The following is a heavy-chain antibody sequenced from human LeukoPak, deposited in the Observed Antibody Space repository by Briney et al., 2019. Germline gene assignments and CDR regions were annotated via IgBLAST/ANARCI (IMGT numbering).Heavy chain of an antibody. D-gene: IGHD2-15*01. CDR3: ARALGYCSGGSCYDNYYYMDV. Sequence: PSETLSLTCAVYGGSFSGYYWSWIRQPPGKGLEWIGEINHSGSTNYNPSLKSQVTISVDTSKNQFSLKLSSVTAADAAVYYCARALGYCSGGSCYDNYYYMDVWGKGTTVTVSS. J-gene: IGHJ6*03. V-gene: IGHV4-34*01. CDR2: INHSGST. CDR1: GGSFSGYY.